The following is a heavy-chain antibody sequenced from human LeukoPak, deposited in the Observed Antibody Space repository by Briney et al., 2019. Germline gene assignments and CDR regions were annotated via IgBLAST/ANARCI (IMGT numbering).Heavy chain of an antibody. CDR3: ARVYGDYVFTFDY. Sequence: SETLSLTCTVSGGSISSSSYYWGWIRQPPGKGLEWIGSIYYSGSTYYNPSLKSRVTISVDTSKNQFSLKLSSVTAADTAVYYCARVYGDYVFTFDYWGQGTLVTVSS. D-gene: IGHD4-17*01. J-gene: IGHJ4*02. CDR2: IYYSGST. V-gene: IGHV4-39*07. CDR1: GGSISSSSYY.